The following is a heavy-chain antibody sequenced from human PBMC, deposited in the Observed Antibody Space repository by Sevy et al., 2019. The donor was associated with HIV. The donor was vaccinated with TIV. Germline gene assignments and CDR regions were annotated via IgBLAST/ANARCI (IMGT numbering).Heavy chain of an antibody. V-gene: IGHV1-69*13. CDR1: GGTFSSYA. CDR3: ARGRGYSYGYNTFYGTWFDP. CDR2: IIPIFGTA. Sequence: ASVNVSCKASGGTFSSYAISWVRQAPGQGLEWMGGIIPIFGTANYAQKFQGRVTITADESTSTAYMELSSLRSEDTAVYYCARGRGYSYGYNTFYGTWFDPWGQGTLVTVSS. D-gene: IGHD5-18*01. J-gene: IGHJ5*02.